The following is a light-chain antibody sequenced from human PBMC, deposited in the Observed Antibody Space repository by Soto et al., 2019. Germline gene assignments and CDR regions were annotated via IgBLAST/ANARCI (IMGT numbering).Light chain of an antibody. J-gene: IGKJ1*01. CDR1: QTVSTN. CDR3: QQYNSWPPLT. Sequence: EIVMTQSPDTLSVSPGDRATLSCRASQTVSTNLAWYQQKPGQAPRLLIYGASTRATGVPDRFSGSGSRTEFILTISSLQSEDFAVYYCQQYNSWPPLTFGQGTKVEIK. CDR2: GAS. V-gene: IGKV3-15*01.